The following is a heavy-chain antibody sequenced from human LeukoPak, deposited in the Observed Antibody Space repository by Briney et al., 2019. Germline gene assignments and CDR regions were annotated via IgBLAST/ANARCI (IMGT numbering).Heavy chain of an antibody. CDR2: IYSGGST. Sequence: RPGGSLRLSCAASGFTVSSNYMSWVRQAPGKGLEWVSVIYSGGSTYYADSVKGRFAISSDNTKNTLYLQMNNLRAEDTAVYYCARDHPELYCYGSVPPGPYCYYYYMDVWGKGTTVTVSS. CDR1: GFTVSSNY. D-gene: IGHD3-10*01. J-gene: IGHJ6*03. V-gene: IGHV3-66*02. CDR3: ARDHPELYCYGSVPPGPYCYYYYMDV.